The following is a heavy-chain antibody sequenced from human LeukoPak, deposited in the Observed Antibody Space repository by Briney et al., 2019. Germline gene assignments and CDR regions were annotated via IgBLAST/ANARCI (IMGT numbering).Heavy chain of an antibody. D-gene: IGHD3-10*01. J-gene: IGHJ4*02. CDR2: ISSSSSTI. V-gene: IGHV3-48*01. CDR1: GFTFSSYA. Sequence: GGSLRLSCATSGFTFSSYAFYWIRQAPGKGLEWVSSISSSSSTIYYADSVKGRFTISRDNAKNSLYLQMNSLRAEDTAVYYCVRGSIWFGGSKLGYWGQGTLVTVSS. CDR3: VRGSIWFGGSKLGY.